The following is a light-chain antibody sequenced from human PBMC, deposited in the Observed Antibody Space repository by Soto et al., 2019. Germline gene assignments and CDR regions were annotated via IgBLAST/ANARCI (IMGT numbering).Light chain of an antibody. Sequence: QSALTQPPSASGSPGQSVTISCTGTSSDVGAYNYVSWYQQHPGKAPKLMIYDVSKRPSGVPYRFSGSKSGNAASLTVSGLQGEDEADYYCCSFAGNYIYVFGTGTKLTVL. CDR2: DVS. CDR3: CSFAGNYIYV. V-gene: IGLV2-8*01. J-gene: IGLJ1*01. CDR1: SSDVGAYNY.